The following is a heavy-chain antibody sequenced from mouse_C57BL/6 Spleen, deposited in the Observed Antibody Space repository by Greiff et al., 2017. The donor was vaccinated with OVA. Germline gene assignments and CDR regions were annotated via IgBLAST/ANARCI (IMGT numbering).Heavy chain of an antibody. CDR2: IDPSDSYT. CDR3: ARRGILRAMDY. V-gene: IGHV1-69*01. CDR1: GYTFTSYW. D-gene: IGHD1-1*01. J-gene: IGHJ4*01. Sequence: QLKQPGAELVMPGASVKLSCKASGYTFTSYWMHWVKQRPGQGLEWIGEIDPSDSYTNYNQKFKGKSTLTVDKSSSTAYMQLSSLTSEDSAVYYCARRGILRAMDYWGQGTSVTVSS.